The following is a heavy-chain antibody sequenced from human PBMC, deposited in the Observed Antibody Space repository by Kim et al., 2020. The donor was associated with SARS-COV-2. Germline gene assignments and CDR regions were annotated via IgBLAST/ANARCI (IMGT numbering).Heavy chain of an antibody. CDR3: ARGDRVRIDY. V-gene: IGHV4-59*09. CDR2: ST. J-gene: IGHJ4*02. Sequence: STNTKPTHKSRVTISVDTSKKQFSLKLSSVTAADTAVYYCARGDRVRIDYWGQGTLVTVSS.